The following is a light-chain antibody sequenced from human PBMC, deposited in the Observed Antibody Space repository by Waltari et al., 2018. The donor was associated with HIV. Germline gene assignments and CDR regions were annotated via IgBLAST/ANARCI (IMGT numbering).Light chain of an antibody. CDR1: SITVGAFDL. CDR2: EVT. V-gene: IGLV2-8*01. J-gene: IGLJ1*01. CDR3: TSYASNNNYV. Sequence: QSPLTHPPSASGSPGQPVPISCTAPSITVGAFDLVSWYQQHPGKVPKLIISEVTKRPSGVPDGFFGSKSDNTASLTISGLQAEDEADYYCTSYASNNNYVFGTGTKVTVL.